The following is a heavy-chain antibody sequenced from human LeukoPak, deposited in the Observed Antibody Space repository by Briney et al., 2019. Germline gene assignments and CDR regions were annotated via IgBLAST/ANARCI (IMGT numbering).Heavy chain of an antibody. CDR1: GYRFTSYW. Sequence: GESLKISFKGSGYRFTSYWIGWVRQMPGKGLEWMGIIYPGDSDTRYSPSFQGQVTISADKSISTAYLQWSSLKASDTAMYYCARSSTSYYYYMDVWGKGTTVTVSS. CDR2: IYPGDSDT. D-gene: IGHD2-2*01. CDR3: ARSSTSYYYYMDV. J-gene: IGHJ6*03. V-gene: IGHV5-51*01.